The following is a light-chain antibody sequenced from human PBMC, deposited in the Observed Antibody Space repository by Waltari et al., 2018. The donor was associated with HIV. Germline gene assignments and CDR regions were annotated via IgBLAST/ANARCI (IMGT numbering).Light chain of an antibody. V-gene: IGLV2-11*01. CDR1: RRDIGYFDY. J-gene: IGLJ1*01. Sequence: QSALTQPRSVSGSPGQSVTISCTGTRRDIGYFDYVSWYQQYPGNAPKVIIYEVSQRPSGVPDRFTASKSGITASLTISGLQDEDEADYYCCSYAGTYTYVFGTGTTVTVL. CDR2: EVS. CDR3: CSYAGTYTYV.